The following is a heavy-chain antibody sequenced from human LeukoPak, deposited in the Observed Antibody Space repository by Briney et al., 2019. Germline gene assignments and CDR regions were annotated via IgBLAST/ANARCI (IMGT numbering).Heavy chain of an antibody. D-gene: IGHD1-14*01. J-gene: IGHJ3*02. Sequence: GASVKVSCRASGYTFTGYYMSWVRQAPGQGLEWMGWINPDSGGTHYAQNFQGWVTMTRGTSISTAYMELSRLRSDDTAVYYCARGTLTAPRSAFDIWGQGTMVTVSS. CDR2: INPDSGGT. CDR1: GYTFTGYY. CDR3: ARGTLTAPRSAFDI. V-gene: IGHV1-2*04.